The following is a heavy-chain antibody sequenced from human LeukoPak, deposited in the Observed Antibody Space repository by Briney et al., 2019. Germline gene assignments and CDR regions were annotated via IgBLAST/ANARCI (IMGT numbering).Heavy chain of an antibody. D-gene: IGHD3-22*01. J-gene: IGHJ6*03. CDR1: GGSIRGYY. CDR3: ARDRGYYDSSGYYYEDYYYMDV. CDR2: IYSSGST. V-gene: IGHV4-59*01. Sequence: SETLSLTCNVSGGSIRGYYWSWIRQPPGKGLEWIGYIYSSGSTNYNPSLKSRVTISVDTSKNQFSLKLSSVTAADTAVYYCARDRGYYDSSGYYYEDYYYMDVWGKGTTVTVSS.